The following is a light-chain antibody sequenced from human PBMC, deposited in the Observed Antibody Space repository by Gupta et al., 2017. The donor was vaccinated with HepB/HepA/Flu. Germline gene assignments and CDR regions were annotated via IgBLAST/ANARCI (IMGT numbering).Light chain of an antibody. V-gene: IGKV1-6*01. Sequence: AIQMTQSPSSLSASVGDTVTITCRASQDIRNDLGWYQQRPGKAPKALIYGASNLQSEVPSRFSGSGSGTEFTLTISSLQPEDFGTYYCLQDYNPPWTFGQGTKVETK. CDR1: QDIRND. J-gene: IGKJ1*01. CDR3: LQDYNPPWT. CDR2: GAS.